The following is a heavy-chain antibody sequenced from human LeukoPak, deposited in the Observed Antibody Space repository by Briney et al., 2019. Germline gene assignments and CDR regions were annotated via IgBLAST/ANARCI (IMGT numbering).Heavy chain of an antibody. CDR1: GGSISSSSYY. J-gene: IGHJ4*02. CDR2: IYYSGST. D-gene: IGHD6-25*01. V-gene: IGHV4-39*07. Sequence: SETLSLTCTVSGGSISSSSYYWGWIRQPPGKGLEWIGSIYYSGSTNYNPSLKSRVTISVDTSKNQFSLKLSSVTAADTAVYYCARAWRLPNFDYWGQGTLVTVSS. CDR3: ARAWRLPNFDY.